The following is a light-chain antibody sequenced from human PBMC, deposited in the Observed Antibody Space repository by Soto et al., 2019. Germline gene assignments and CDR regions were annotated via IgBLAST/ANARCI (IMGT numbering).Light chain of an antibody. Sequence: QSVLTQPASVAGSPGQSITISCSGTASDIGTNNYVSWYQQCPGKAPQLIIYEVNQRPSGISDRFFGSKSGDTASLTISWLQADDEADYYCSSHTTTYTVDVFGAGTKVTVL. V-gene: IGLV2-14*03. CDR3: SSHTTTYTVDV. CDR2: EVN. CDR1: ASDIGTNNY. J-gene: IGLJ1*01.